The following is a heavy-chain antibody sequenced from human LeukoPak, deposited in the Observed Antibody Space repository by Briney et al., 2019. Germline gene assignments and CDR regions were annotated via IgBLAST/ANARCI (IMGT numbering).Heavy chain of an antibody. J-gene: IGHJ4*02. Sequence: ASVKVSCKASGYTFTGYYMHWVRQAPGQGLEWMGWINPQSGGTYYAQKFQGRVTLTRDTSISTAYMELSGLRSDDTAVYYCARAAAGDYVGVPGYCGQGTLVTVSS. CDR2: INPQSGGT. CDR1: GYTFTGYY. D-gene: IGHD4-17*01. V-gene: IGHV1-2*02. CDR3: ARAAAGDYVGVPGY.